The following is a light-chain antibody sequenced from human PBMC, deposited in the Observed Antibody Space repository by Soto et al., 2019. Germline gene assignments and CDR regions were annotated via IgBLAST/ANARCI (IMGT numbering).Light chain of an antibody. CDR3: QSYDSSLSGWV. Sequence: QSVLTQPPSVSGAPGQRVTISCTGSSSNIGAGYDVHWYQQLPGTAPKLLIYGNSNRPSGVPDRFSGSKSGTSASLAITGLQAEGGADYSCQSYDSSLSGWVFGGGTKLTVL. J-gene: IGLJ3*02. V-gene: IGLV1-40*01. CDR2: GNS. CDR1: SSNIGAGYD.